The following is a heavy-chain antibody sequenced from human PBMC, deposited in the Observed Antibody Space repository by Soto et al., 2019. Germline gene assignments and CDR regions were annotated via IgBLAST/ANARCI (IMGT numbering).Heavy chain of an antibody. D-gene: IGHD1-1*01. CDR2: FYYSGST. V-gene: IGHV4-61*01. CDR3: AREGRMGTFDY. Sequence: QVQLQESGPGLVRPSETLSLTCTVSGGSVSGGSYFWSWVRQPPGKGLEWIGYFYYSGSTKYNPSLNSRVTILEDTSNNQFSLKLNSVTAADTAVYYCAREGRMGTFDYWGQGALVTVSS. CDR1: GGSVSGGSYF. J-gene: IGHJ4*02.